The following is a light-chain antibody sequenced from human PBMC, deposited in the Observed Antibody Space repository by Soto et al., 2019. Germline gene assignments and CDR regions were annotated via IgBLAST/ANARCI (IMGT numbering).Light chain of an antibody. CDR2: DVS. J-gene: IGLJ2*01. V-gene: IGLV2-14*01. Sequence: QSALTQPASVPGSPGQSITISCTGTSSDIGVYNYVSWYQQHPGKAPKLMIYDVSNRPSDVSNRFSGSKSGNTASLTISGLQAEDEADYYRSSYTTTSTVVFGGVTKLTVL. CDR1: SSDIGVYNY. CDR3: SSYTTTSTVV.